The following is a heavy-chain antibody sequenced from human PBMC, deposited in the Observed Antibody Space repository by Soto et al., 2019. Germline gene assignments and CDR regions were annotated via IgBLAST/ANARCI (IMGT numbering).Heavy chain of an antibody. CDR2: IYYSGST. CDR1: GGSISSGGYY. CDR3: AREQQLPTGWFDP. Sequence: PSETLSLTCTVSGGSISSGGYYWSWIRQHPGKGLEWIGYIYYSGSTYYNPSLKSRVTIPVDTSKNQFSLKLSSVTAADTAVYYCAREQQLPTGWFDPWGQGTLVTVSS. V-gene: IGHV4-31*03. J-gene: IGHJ5*02. D-gene: IGHD6-13*01.